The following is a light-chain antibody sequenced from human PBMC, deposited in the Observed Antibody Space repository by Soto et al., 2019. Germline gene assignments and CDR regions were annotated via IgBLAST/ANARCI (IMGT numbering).Light chain of an antibody. CDR1: SSNIGPNY. J-gene: IGLJ3*02. CDR3: APWDDALNHWV. V-gene: IGLV1-47*01. CDR2: RNS. Sequence: QSVLTQPSSESGIPGQTVTISCSGNSSNIGPNYVYWYQQFPGTAPKLLISRNSHRPSWVPDRISGSKSATSATLAISGLRSEDEADYHCAPWDDALNHWVFGGGTKLTV.